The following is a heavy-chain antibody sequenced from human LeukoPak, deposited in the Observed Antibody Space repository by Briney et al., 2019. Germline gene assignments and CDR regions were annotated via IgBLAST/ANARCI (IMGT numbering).Heavy chain of an antibody. V-gene: IGHV1-2*02. CDR1: GYTFTGYY. J-gene: IGHJ6*02. D-gene: IGHD3-3*01. CDR2: INPNSGGT. CDR3: ASLSSAIFGVVTHLPPEYYYYGMDV. Sequence: ASVKVSCKASGYTFTGYYMHWVRQAPGQGLEWMGWINPNSGGTNYAQKFRGRVTMTRDTSISTAYMELSRLRSDDTAVYYCASLSSAIFGVVTHLPPEYYYYGMDVWGQGTTVTVSS.